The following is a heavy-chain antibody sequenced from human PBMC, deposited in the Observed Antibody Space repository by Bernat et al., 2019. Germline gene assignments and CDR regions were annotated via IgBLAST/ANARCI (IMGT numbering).Heavy chain of an antibody. D-gene: IGHD6-6*01. CDR3: AKFKGQVLGNYCMNV. CDR2: ISGTGAGA. Sequence: EVQLVESGGGFVPPGGSLRLSCAASGFTFSTYAMNWVRQAPGKGLEWVSGISGTGAGAFYADSVRGRFTISRDNSKKIVYLQMNSLRVDDTAVFYCAKFKGQVLGNYCMNVWGKGTTVTVS. CDR1: GFTFSTYA. V-gene: IGHV3-23*04. J-gene: IGHJ6*03.